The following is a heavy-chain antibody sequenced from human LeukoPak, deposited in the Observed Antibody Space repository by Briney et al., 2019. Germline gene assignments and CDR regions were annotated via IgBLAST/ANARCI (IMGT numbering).Heavy chain of an antibody. CDR1: GFTFSGSA. D-gene: IGHD3-22*01. CDR3: TSLADWGYDSSGYFDY. CDR2: IRSKANSYAT. Sequence: GGSLRLSCAASGFTFSGSAMHWVRQASGKGLEWVGRIRSKANSYATAYAASVKGRFTISRDDSKNTAYLQMNSLKTEDTAVYYCTSLADWGYDSSGYFDYWGQGTLVTVSS. J-gene: IGHJ4*02. V-gene: IGHV3-73*01.